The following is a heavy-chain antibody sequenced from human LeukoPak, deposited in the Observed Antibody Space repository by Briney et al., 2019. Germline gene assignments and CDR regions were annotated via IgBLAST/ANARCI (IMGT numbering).Heavy chain of an antibody. CDR2: IYTSGST. Sequence: SETLTLTCTVSGGSIRSGSYYWSWIRQPAGKGLEWIGRIYTSGSTNYNPSLKSRVTISVDTSKNQFSLKLSSVTAADTAVYYCARDLWGSGIDNWGQGTLVTVSS. J-gene: IGHJ4*02. D-gene: IGHD3-10*01. CDR1: GGSIRSGSYY. V-gene: IGHV4-61*02. CDR3: ARDLWGSGIDN.